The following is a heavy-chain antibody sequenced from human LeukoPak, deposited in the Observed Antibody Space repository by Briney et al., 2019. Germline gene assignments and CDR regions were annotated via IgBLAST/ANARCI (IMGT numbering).Heavy chain of an antibody. J-gene: IGHJ4*02. CDR1: GFTFSNYA. CDR3: AKVPEGYCSGGTCYMHY. D-gene: IGHD2-15*01. CDR2: ISGSGGST. Sequence: GGSLRLSCAASGFTFSNYAMSWVRQAPGKGLGWVSVISGSGGSTYYADSVKGRFTISRDNSKNTLYLQMNSLRVEDTAVYYCAKVPEGYCSGGTCYMHYWGQGTLVTVSS. V-gene: IGHV3-23*01.